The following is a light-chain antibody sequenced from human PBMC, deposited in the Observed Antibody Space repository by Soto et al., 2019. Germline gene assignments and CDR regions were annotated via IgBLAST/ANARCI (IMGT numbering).Light chain of an antibody. J-gene: IGLJ2*01. V-gene: IGLV1-51*01. CDR3: ATWDSSLSAVV. Sequence: QSVLTQSPSVSAAPGQKVTISCSGISSNIGNTYISWYQQLPGTAPKLLIYDNYERPSGIPDRFSGSKSDTSATLGITGLQTGDEADYYCATWDSSLSAVVFGGGTKVTVL. CDR2: DNY. CDR1: SSNIGNTY.